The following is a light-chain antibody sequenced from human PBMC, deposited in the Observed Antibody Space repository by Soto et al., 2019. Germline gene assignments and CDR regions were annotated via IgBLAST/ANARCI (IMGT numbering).Light chain of an antibody. Sequence: EIVMTHTPATLSVSPGERATLSCSASQSVSSNLAWYQQKPGQAPRLLIYGASTRATGIPARFSGSGSGTEFTLTISSLQSEDFAVYYCQQYNNWPPITFGQGTRLEIK. CDR3: QQYNNWPPIT. V-gene: IGKV3-15*01. J-gene: IGKJ5*01. CDR2: GAS. CDR1: QSVSSN.